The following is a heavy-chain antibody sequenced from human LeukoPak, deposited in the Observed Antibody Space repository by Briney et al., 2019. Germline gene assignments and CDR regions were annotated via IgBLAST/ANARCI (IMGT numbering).Heavy chain of an antibody. CDR3: AKDILGYGSGNNY. D-gene: IGHD3-10*01. CDR2: ISGDGGST. CDR1: GFTFDDYA. J-gene: IGHJ4*02. Sequence: GGSLRLSCAASGFTFDDYAMHWVRQAPGKGLEWVSLISGDGGSTYYADSVKGRFTISRDNSKNSLYLQINSLRAEDTALYYCAKDILGYGSGNNYWGQGTLVTVSS. V-gene: IGHV3-43*02.